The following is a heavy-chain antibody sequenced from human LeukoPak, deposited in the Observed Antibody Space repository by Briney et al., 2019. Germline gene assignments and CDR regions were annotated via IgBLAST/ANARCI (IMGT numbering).Heavy chain of an antibody. Sequence: GESLKISCKGSGYSFSDYWIGWVRQMPGKGLEWMGITFPGDSDTRYSPSFQGQVTVSADKSISTAYLQWSSLKASDTAIYYCARRDKYSSSWCFDHWGQGTLVTVSS. V-gene: IGHV5-51*01. D-gene: IGHD6-13*01. J-gene: IGHJ4*02. CDR3: ARRDKYSSSWCFDH. CDR2: TFPGDSDT. CDR1: GYSFSDYW.